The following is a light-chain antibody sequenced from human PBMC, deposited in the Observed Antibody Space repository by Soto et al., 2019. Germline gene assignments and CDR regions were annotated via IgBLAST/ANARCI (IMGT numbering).Light chain of an antibody. Sequence: QSVLTQPPSVSGTPGQKVSISCSGSASNLGGNPVNWYQHLPGAAPKLLIYRNDQRPSGVPDRFSGSMSGTAASLAIGGLRSEDEADYYCAAWDDSLSGVVFGGGTKLTVL. V-gene: IGLV1-47*01. CDR3: AAWDDSLSGVV. CDR2: RND. CDR1: ASNLGGNP. J-gene: IGLJ2*01.